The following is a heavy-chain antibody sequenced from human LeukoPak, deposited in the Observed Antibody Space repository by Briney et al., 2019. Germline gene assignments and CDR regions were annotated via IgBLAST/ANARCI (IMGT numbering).Heavy chain of an antibody. D-gene: IGHD6-13*01. CDR3: ARGKNSAAGTLGDY. CDR1: GYTFTSYD. Sequence: GASVKVSCKASGYTFTSYDINWVRQATGQGLEWMGWMNPSSGDTGYAQKFQGRVAMTRDTSMSTAYMELSSLRSEDTAVYYCARGKNSAAGTLGDYWGQGTLVTVSS. CDR2: MNPSSGDT. V-gene: IGHV1-8*01. J-gene: IGHJ4*02.